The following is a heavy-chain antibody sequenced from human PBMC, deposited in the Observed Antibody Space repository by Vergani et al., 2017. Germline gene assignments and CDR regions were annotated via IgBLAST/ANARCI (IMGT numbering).Heavy chain of an antibody. D-gene: IGHD6-19*01. J-gene: IGHJ3*02. CDR2: ISWNSGSI. CDR1: GFTFDDYA. CDR3: AKGGLQWLDYDAFDI. Sequence: EVQLLESGGGLVQPGRSLRLSCAASGFTFDDYAMHWVRQAPGKGLEWVSGISWNSGSIGYADSVKGRFTISRDNAKNSLYLQMNSLRAEDTALYYCAKGGLQWLDYDAFDIWGQGTMVTVSS. V-gene: IGHV3-9*01.